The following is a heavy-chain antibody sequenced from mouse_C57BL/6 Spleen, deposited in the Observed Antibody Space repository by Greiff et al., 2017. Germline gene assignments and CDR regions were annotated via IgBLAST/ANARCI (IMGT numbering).Heavy chain of an antibody. CDR3: ARRTGLYAMDY. V-gene: IGHV1-53*01. J-gene: IGHJ4*01. CDR2: INPSNGGT. D-gene: IGHD4-1*01. Sequence: VKQRPGQGLEWIGNINPSNGGTNYNEKFKSKATLTVDKSSSTAYMQLSSLTSEDSAVYYCARRTGLYAMDYWGQGTSVTVSS.